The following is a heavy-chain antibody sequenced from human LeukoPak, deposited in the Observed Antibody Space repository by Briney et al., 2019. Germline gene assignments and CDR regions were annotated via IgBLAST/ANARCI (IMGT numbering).Heavy chain of an antibody. J-gene: IGHJ3*02. CDR3: ARVATGDAFDI. CDR1: VFTFSSYW. CDR2: INSDGSST. V-gene: IGHV3-74*01. D-gene: IGHD4-17*01. Sequence: GGSLRLSCAASVFTFSSYWMHWVRQAPGKGLVWVSRINSDGSSTSYADSVNRRFTISRDNAKNTLYLHMNSLRAEDTAVYYCARVATGDAFDIWGQGTMVTVSS.